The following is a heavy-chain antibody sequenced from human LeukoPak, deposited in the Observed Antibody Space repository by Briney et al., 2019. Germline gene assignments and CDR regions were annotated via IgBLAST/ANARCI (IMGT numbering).Heavy chain of an antibody. J-gene: IGHJ4*02. V-gene: IGHV3-23*01. D-gene: IGHD3-9*01. Sequence: PGGSLRLSCAASGFSFSSYAMSWVRQAPGKGLEWVSAISGSGGSTYYADSVKGRFTISRDNSKNTLYLQMNSLRAEDTAVYYCAKNYDILTGYYDYWGQGTLVTASS. CDR2: ISGSGGST. CDR1: GFSFSSYA. CDR3: AKNYDILTGYYDY.